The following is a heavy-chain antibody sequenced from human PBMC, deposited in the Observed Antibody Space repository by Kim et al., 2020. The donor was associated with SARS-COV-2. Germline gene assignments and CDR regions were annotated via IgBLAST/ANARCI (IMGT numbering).Heavy chain of an antibody. J-gene: IGHJ2*01. Sequence: ASVKVSCKASGHTFTNFYMHWVRQAPGQGLEWVGTINPSGGTSEYPPKLQGRVTVTRDTSTSTVYMELSSLRSEDTAVYYCAREAYCGGTCYTGGRRYFNLWGRGTLVSVSS. CDR3: AREAYCGGTCYTGGRRYFNL. CDR1: GHTFTNFY. V-gene: IGHV1-46*01. CDR2: INPSGGTS. D-gene: IGHD2-21*02.